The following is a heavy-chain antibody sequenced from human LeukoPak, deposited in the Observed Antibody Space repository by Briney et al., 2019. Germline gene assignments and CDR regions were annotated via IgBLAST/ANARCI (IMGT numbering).Heavy chain of an antibody. J-gene: IGHJ4*02. Sequence: GGSLRLSCAASGFTFSSYAMSWVRQAPGKGLEWVSAISGSGGSTYYADSVKGRFTIARDNSKNTLYLQMNSLRAEDTAVYYCAKDILRYFDWHEVDYFDYWGQGTLVTVSS. CDR1: GFTFSSYA. V-gene: IGHV3-23*01. CDR3: AKDILRYFDWHEVDYFDY. CDR2: ISGSGGST. D-gene: IGHD3-9*01.